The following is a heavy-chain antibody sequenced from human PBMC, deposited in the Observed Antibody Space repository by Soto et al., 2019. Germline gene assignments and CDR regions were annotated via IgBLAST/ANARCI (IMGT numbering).Heavy chain of an antibody. CDR1: GGSFSGYY. CDR2: INHSGST. D-gene: IGHD5-18*01. CDR3: ARGRRGYSYGYDYYYGMDV. J-gene: IGHJ6*02. Sequence: SETLSLTCAVYGGSFSGYYWSWIRQPPGKGLEWIGEINHSGSTNYNPSLKSRVTISVDTSKNQFSLKLSSVTAADTAVYYCARGRRGYSYGYDYYYGMDVWGQGTMVTVSS. V-gene: IGHV4-34*01.